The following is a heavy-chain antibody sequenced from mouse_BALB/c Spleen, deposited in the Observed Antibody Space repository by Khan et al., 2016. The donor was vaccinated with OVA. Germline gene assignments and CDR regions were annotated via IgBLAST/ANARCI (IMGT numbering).Heavy chain of an antibody. D-gene: IGHD1-1*01. V-gene: IGHV3-2*02. CDR2: ISYSDST. Sequence: QLQESGPGLVKPSQSLSLTCTVTGYSITCNYAWTRLRQSPGNLLEWMGHISYSDSTSYNPSLKSRISTTRDTSKNPFLLQLNSVTTEDTATYYCARGNYYGYAVDYWGQGTSVTVSS. CDR1: GYSITCNYA. J-gene: IGHJ4*01. CDR3: ARGNYYGYAVDY.